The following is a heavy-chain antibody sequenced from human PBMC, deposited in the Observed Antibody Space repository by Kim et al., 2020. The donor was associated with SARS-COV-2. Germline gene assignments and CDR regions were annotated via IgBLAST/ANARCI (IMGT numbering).Heavy chain of an antibody. Sequence: KFQGRVTITADKSTSTAYMELSSLRSEDTAVYYCARDDYGGNSGGYYFDYWGQGTLVTVSS. V-gene: IGHV1-69*04. J-gene: IGHJ4*02. CDR3: ARDDYGGNSGGYYFDY. D-gene: IGHD4-17*01.